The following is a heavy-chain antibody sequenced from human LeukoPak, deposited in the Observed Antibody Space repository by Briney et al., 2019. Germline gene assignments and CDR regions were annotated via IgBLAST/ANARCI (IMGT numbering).Heavy chain of an antibody. D-gene: IGHD3-3*01. J-gene: IGHJ6*02. CDR1: GGSISSYY. V-gene: IGHV4-59*01. CDR3: ARTIFDYYGMDV. Sequence: SETLSLTCTVSGGSISSYYWSWIRQPPGKGLEWIGYIYYSGSTNYNPSLKSRATISVDTSKNQFSLKLSSVTAADTAVYYCARTIFDYYGMDVWGQGTTVTVSS. CDR2: IYYSGST.